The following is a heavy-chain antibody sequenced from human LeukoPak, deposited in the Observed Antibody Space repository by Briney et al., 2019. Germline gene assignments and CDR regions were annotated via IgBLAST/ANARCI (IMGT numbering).Heavy chain of an antibody. V-gene: IGHV1-18*01. J-gene: IGHJ4*02. Sequence: ASVKVSCKASDYTFITYGLSWVRQAPGQGLEWMGWINTYNGNTNYAQKLQGRVTMTTDTSTNTAYMELRSLRSDDTAVYYCARPCSGGSCYQSWGQGTLVTVSS. CDR2: INTYNGNT. CDR1: DYTFITYG. D-gene: IGHD2-15*01. CDR3: ARPCSGGSCYQS.